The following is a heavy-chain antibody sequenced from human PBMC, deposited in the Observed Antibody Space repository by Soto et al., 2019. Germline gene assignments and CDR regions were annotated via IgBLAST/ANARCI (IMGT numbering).Heavy chain of an antibody. CDR3: ARGEQYSGRIFDY. Sequence: SPTLSLPCALPGDSVSSNSAGWSWVRQSPSRGLEWLGRAYYRSKWYYEYAVSVRGRITINPDTSKNQYSLQLNSVTPEDTAVYFCARGEQYSGRIFDYWGQGTRVTVSS. D-gene: IGHD1-26*01. J-gene: IGHJ4*01. CDR2: AYYRSKWYY. V-gene: IGHV6-1*01. CDR1: GDSVSSNSAG.